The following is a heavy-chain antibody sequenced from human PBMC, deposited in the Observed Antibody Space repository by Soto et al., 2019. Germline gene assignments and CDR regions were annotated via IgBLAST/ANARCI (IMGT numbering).Heavy chain of an antibody. D-gene: IGHD5-18*01. CDR3: ASSLLVGYGLEGESD. CDR1: GYTFTSYG. V-gene: IGHV1-18*01. Sequence: QVQLVQSGAEVKKPGASVKVSCKASGYTFTSYGISWVRQAPGQGLEWMGWISAYNGNTKYAQKLQGRVTMTTDTSTSTDSMEMRSLRSDDTVVYYCASSLLVGYGLEGESDWGQGTLVTVSS. CDR2: ISAYNGNT. J-gene: IGHJ4*02.